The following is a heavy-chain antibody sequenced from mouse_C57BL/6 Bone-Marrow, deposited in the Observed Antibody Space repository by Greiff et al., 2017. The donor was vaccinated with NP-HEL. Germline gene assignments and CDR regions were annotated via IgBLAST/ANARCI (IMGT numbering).Heavy chain of an antibody. CDR3: TEYYYYGSSYPYYAMDY. D-gene: IGHD1-1*01. CDR2: IRLKSDNYAT. J-gene: IGHJ4*01. CDR1: GFTFSNYW. Sequence: EVQLQQSGGGLVQPGGSMKLSCVASGFTFSNYWMNWVRQSPEKGLEWVAQIRLKSDNYATHYAESVKGRFTISRDDSKSSVYLQMNNLRAEDTGIYYCTEYYYYGSSYPYYAMDYWGQGTSVTVSS. V-gene: IGHV6-3*01.